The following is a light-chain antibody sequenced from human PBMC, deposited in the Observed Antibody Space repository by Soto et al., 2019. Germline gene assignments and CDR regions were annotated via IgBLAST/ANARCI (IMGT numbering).Light chain of an antibody. CDR3: CSYAGSSLYV. Sequence: QSVLTQPASVSGSPGQSITISCTGTSSDVGSYNLVSWYQQHPGKAPKLMMYEGSKRPSGVSNRFSGSKSGNTASLTISGLQAEDEADYYCCSYAGSSLYVFGTGTKLTVL. CDR2: EGS. J-gene: IGLJ1*01. V-gene: IGLV2-23*01. CDR1: SSDVGSYNL.